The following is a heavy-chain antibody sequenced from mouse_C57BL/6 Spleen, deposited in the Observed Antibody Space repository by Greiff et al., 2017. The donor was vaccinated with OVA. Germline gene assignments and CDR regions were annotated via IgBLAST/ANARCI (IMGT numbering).Heavy chain of an antibody. D-gene: IGHD3-2*02. Sequence: EVKLVESGGGLVQPGGSLKLSCAASGFTFSDYYMYWVRQTPEKRLEWVAYISNGGGSTYYTDTVKGRFTISRDNAKNTLYLQMSRLKSEDTAMYYCARHSSGYLDYWGQGTTLTVSS. CDR3: ARHSSGYLDY. CDR1: GFTFSDYY. CDR2: ISNGGGST. V-gene: IGHV5-12*01. J-gene: IGHJ2*01.